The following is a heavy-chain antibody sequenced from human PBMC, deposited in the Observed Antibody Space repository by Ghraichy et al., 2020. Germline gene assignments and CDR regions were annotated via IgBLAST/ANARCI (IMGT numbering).Heavy chain of an antibody. CDR1: GGSLSSYY. Sequence: SETLSLTCTVSGGSLSSYYWNWIRKPPGKELEWIGYIYYSGTTYYNPSLKSRVTISLDTSMNEFSLKLSSVTAADTAVYYCARAWGVGVADYDYWGQGTLVTGSS. V-gene: IGHV4-59*01. CDR2: IYYSGTT. CDR3: ARAWGVGVADYDY. D-gene: IGHD6-19*01. J-gene: IGHJ4*02.